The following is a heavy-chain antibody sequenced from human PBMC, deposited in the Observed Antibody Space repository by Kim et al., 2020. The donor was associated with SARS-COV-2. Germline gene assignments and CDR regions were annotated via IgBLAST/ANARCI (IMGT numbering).Heavy chain of an antibody. D-gene: IGHD3-22*01. CDR3: ASEGLLRDDSSGYYRGGLF. J-gene: IGHJ4*02. CDR2: INHSGST. CDR1: GGSFSGYY. Sequence: SETLSLTCAVYGGSFSGYYWSWIRQPPGKGLEWIGEINHSGSTNYNPSLKSRVTISVDTSKNQFSLKLSSVTAADTAVYYCASEGLLRDDSSGYYRGGLFGGQGTLVPVSS. V-gene: IGHV4-34*01.